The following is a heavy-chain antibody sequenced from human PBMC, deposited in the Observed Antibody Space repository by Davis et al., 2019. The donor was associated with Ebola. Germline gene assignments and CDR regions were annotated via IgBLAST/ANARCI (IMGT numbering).Heavy chain of an antibody. D-gene: IGHD6-19*01. CDR3: ARGSSGSYS. J-gene: IGHJ5*02. Sequence: GESLKISCNGSEYIFATYWIAWVRQTPGRGLEWMGMIFPSKSYMKYSPSFEGQVPISVDQSISTAYLQWSSLKASDTAVYYYARGSSGSYSWGRGTLVTVSA. V-gene: IGHV5-51*01. CDR2: IFPSKSYM. CDR1: EYIFATYW.